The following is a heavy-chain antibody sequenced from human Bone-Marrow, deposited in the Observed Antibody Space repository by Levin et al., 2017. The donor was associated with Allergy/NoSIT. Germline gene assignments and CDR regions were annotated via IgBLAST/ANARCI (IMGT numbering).Heavy chain of an antibody. CDR3: ARVLLGGGGCMVRGVTGFIPDY. Sequence: GESLKISCKASGYTFTGYYMHWVRQAPGQGLEWMGWINPNSGGTNYAQKFQGRVTMTRDTSISTAYMELSRLRSDDTAVYYCARVLLGGGGCMVRGVTGFIPDYWGQGTLVTVSS. D-gene: IGHD3-10*01. V-gene: IGHV1-2*02. CDR1: GYTFTGYY. J-gene: IGHJ4*02. CDR2: INPNSGGT.